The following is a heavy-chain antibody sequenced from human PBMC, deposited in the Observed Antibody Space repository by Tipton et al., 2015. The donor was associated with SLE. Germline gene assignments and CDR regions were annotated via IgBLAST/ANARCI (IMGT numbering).Heavy chain of an antibody. Sequence: TLSLTCTVSGGSISGYQWSWIRQSPQKGLEWIGYVYDIGTTNYNPSLKSRVTISVDTSKTHFSLRLNSVTAADTAVYYCARGGLGSDLRGSIYFGSWGQGTLVTVSS. CDR1: GGSISGYQ. CDR3: ARGGLGSDLRGSIYFGS. J-gene: IGHJ4*02. V-gene: IGHV4-59*01. D-gene: IGHD7-27*01. CDR2: VYDIGTT.